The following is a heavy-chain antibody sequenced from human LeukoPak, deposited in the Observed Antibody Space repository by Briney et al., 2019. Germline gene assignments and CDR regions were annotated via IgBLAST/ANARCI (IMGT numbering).Heavy chain of an antibody. D-gene: IGHD5-24*01. V-gene: IGHV1-18*01. CDR2: INAYNGNT. CDR3: AREHRWLQSLYYFDY. J-gene: IGHJ4*02. CDR1: GYTFTSYG. Sequence: ASVKVSCKASGYTFTSYGISWVRQAPGPGLGWMGWINAYNGNTNYAQKLQGRVTMTTDTSTSTAYMELKSLRSDDTAVYYCAREHRWLQSLYYFDYWGQGTLVTVSS.